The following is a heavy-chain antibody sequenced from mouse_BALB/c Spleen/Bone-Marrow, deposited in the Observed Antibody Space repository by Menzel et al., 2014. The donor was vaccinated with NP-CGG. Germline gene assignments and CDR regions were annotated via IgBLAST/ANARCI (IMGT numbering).Heavy chain of an antibody. D-gene: IGHD2-3*01. CDR3: ARWLLRYYAMDD. V-gene: IGHV1-69*02. Sequence: QVQLQQSGAELVKPGASVKLSCKASGYTFTSYWMHWVKQRPGQGLEWIGEIDPSDSYTNYNQKFKGKATLTVDKSSSTAYMQLSSLTSEDAAVYFCARWLLRYYAMDDWGQGTSVPVSS. CDR2: IDPSDSYT. J-gene: IGHJ4*01. CDR1: GYTFTSYW.